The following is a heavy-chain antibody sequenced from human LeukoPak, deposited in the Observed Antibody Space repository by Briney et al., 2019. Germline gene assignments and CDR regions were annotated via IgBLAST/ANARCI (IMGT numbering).Heavy chain of an antibody. CDR2: IAHHGNNK. Sequence: GGSLRLSCGASGFTFSNYAIHWVRQGPGKGLEWVAYIAHHGNNKYYADSVKGRFTISRDNSKRTLYLQMNSLRADDTAVYYCAKDGSWSCTDWGQGTLVTVSS. J-gene: IGHJ4*02. D-gene: IGHD2-8*02. CDR1: GFTFSNYA. V-gene: IGHV3-30*02. CDR3: AKDGSWSCTD.